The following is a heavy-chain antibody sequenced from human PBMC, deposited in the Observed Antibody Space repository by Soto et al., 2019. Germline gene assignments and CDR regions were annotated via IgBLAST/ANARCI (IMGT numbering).Heavy chain of an antibody. J-gene: IGHJ4*02. V-gene: IGHV3-21*01. D-gene: IGHD6-6*01. CDR2: ISSDSRYI. CDR1: GFAFSEYG. CDR3: ARELMGITRPFDY. Sequence: PGGPLRLSYSASGFAFSEYGVNCVRRATGKGLEWLASISSDSRYIYHADSVKGRFTISRDNARNYLFLHMSSLRADDTAVYYCARELMGITRPFDYWGQGTLVTVSS.